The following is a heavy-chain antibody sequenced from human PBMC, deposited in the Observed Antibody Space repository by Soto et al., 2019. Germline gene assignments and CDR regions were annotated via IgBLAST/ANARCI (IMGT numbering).Heavy chain of an antibody. D-gene: IGHD6-6*01. CDR3: ASFDTSRRYSSSSDGVY. CDR1: SGSISSSNW. V-gene: IGHV4-4*02. Sequence: SETLSLTCAVSSGSISSSNWWSWVRQPPGKGLEWIGEIYHSGSTNYNPSLKSRVTISVDKSKNQFSLKLSSVTAADTAVYYCASFDTSRRYSSSSDGVYWGQGTLVTVSS. J-gene: IGHJ4*02. CDR2: IYHSGST.